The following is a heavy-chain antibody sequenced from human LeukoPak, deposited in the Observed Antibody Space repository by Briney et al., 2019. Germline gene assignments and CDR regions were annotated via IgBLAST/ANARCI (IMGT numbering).Heavy chain of an antibody. CDR3: ARISQLLFDY. V-gene: IGHV5-51*01. CDR1: GYSFTSYW. J-gene: IGHJ4*02. D-gene: IGHD2-2*01. CDR2: IYPGDSDT. Sequence: GESLKISCKGFGYSFTSYWIGWVRRMPGQGLEWMGIIYPGDSDTRYRPSFQGQVTISVDKSISTAYLQWSSLKASDTAMYYCARISQLLFDYWGQGTLVTVSS.